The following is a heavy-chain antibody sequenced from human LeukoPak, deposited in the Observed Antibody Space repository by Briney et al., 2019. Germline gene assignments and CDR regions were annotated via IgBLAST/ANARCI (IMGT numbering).Heavy chain of an antibody. J-gene: IGHJ5*02. Sequence: GGSLRLSCAASGFTFSSYWMSWVRQTPGKALEWVANIKSDGSEKYYVDSVKGRFTISRDNAENSVFLQMNSLRAEDTAVYYCARLIMTAVTWGQGTLVTVSS. CDR1: GFTFSSYW. D-gene: IGHD4-17*01. CDR2: IKSDGSEK. V-gene: IGHV3-7*01. CDR3: ARLIMTAVT.